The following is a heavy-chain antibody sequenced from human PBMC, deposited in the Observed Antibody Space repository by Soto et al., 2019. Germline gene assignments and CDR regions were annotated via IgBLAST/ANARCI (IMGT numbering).Heavy chain of an antibody. Sequence: PSETLSLTCAVYGGSFSGYYWSWTRQPPGKGLEWIGEINHSGSTNYNPSLKSRVTISVDTSKNQFSLKLSSVTAADTAVYYCARGIAAAGTGLYYYGMDVWGQGTTVTVSS. CDR2: INHSGST. CDR3: ARGIAAAGTGLYYYGMDV. J-gene: IGHJ6*02. V-gene: IGHV4-34*01. CDR1: GGSFSGYY. D-gene: IGHD6-13*01.